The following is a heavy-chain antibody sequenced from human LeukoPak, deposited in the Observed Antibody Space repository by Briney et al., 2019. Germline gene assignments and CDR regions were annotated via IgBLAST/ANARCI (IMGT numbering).Heavy chain of an antibody. J-gene: IGHJ5*02. D-gene: IGHD3-10*01. V-gene: IGHV1-2*02. Sequence: ASVKVSCKASGYTFTGYYMHWVRQAPGQGLEWMGWINPNSGGTNYAQKFQGRVTMTRDTSISTAYMELSRLRSDGTAVYYCARASITMVRGVRNWFDPWGQGTLVTVSS. CDR1: GYTFTGYY. CDR3: ARASITMVRGVRNWFDP. CDR2: INPNSGGT.